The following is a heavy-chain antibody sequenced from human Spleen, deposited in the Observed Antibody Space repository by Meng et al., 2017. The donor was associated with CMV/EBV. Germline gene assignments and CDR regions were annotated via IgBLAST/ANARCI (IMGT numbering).Heavy chain of an antibody. CDR1: GFSFSAYT. CDR3: ARDVACGGDCYPWKFDL. CDR2: IGSGITTI. D-gene: IGHD2-21*01. J-gene: IGHJ2*01. Sequence: GESLKISCAASGFSFSAYTMNWVRQAPGKGLEWVSYIGSGITTIYYADSVRGRFTISRDNAKNSLYLQMNSLRAEDTAVYYCARDVACGGDCYPWKFDLWGRGTLVTVSS. V-gene: IGHV3-48*04.